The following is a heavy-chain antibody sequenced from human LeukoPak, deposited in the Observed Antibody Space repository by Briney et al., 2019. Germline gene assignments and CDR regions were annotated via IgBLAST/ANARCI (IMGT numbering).Heavy chain of an antibody. J-gene: IGHJ4*02. CDR3: ARMSMGYCSGGSCRSFDY. D-gene: IGHD2-15*01. V-gene: IGHV1-46*01. CDR2: INPSGGST. CDR1: GYTFTSYY. Sequence: ASVKVSCKASGYTFTSYYMHWVRQAPGQGPEWMGIINPSGGSTSYAQKFQGRVTMTRDTSTSTVYMELSSLRSEDTAVYYCARMSMGYCSGGSCRSFDYWGQGTLVTVSS.